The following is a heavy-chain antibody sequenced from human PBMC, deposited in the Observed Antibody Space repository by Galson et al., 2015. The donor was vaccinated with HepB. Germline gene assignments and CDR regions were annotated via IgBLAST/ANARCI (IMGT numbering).Heavy chain of an antibody. V-gene: IGHV5-51*03. CDR1: GSSFRTYW. CDR2: IYPGDSDS. Sequence: QSGAEVKKPGESLNISCPSSGSSFRTYWIAWVRQMPGKGLEWVGIIYPGDSDSRYNPAFQGQVTISVDKSVNTAYLQWSSQKASDTAIYYCARLPYEGWSTHDLYFDLWGRGTLITVSS. J-gene: IGHJ2*01. CDR3: ARLPYEGWSTHDLYFDL. D-gene: IGHD6-19*01.